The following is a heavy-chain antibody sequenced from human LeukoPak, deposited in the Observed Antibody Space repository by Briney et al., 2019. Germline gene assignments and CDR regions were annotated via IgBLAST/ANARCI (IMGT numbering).Heavy chain of an antibody. CDR1: GCSFTSYW. Sequence: GESLKISCKGSGCSFTSYWIGWVRQMPGKGLEWMGIIYPGDSDTRYSPSFQGQVTISADKSISTAYLQWSSLKASDTAMYYCARDAGYYDSSGYLDYWGQGTLVTVSS. CDR3: ARDAGYYDSSGYLDY. V-gene: IGHV5-51*01. J-gene: IGHJ4*02. D-gene: IGHD3-22*01. CDR2: IYPGDSDT.